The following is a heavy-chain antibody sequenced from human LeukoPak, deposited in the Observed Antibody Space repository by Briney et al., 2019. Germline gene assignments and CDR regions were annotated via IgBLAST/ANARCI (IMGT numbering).Heavy chain of an antibody. CDR1: GGSISSGGYY. CDR3: ARVYSGSPHFDY. Sequence: SQTLSLTCTVSGGSISSGGYYWSWTRQHPGKGLEWIGYIYYSGSTYYNPSLKSRVTISVDTSKNQFSLKLSSVTAADTAVYYCARVYSGSPHFDYWGQGTLVTVSS. CDR2: IYYSGST. J-gene: IGHJ4*02. V-gene: IGHV4-31*03. D-gene: IGHD1-26*01.